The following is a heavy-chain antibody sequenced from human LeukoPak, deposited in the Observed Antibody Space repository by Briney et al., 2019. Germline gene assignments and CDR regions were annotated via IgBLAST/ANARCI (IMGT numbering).Heavy chain of an antibody. CDR3: ARDRWFDP. J-gene: IGHJ5*02. CDR1: GGSIISSDYF. CDR2: IYYTGST. Sequence: SETLSLTCSVSGGSIISSDYFWGWIRQPPGKGLEWIGYIYYTGSTNYNPSLKSRVTISVDTSKNQFSLKLSSVTAADTAVYYCARDRWFDPWGQGTLVTVSS. V-gene: IGHV4-61*08.